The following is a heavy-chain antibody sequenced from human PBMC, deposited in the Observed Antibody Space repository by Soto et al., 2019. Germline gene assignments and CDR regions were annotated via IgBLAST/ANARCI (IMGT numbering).Heavy chain of an antibody. CDR3: ARGVDAGMDV. CDR1: GYSFASYD. Sequence: QVQLVQSGAEVKKPGASVKVSCKASGYSFASYDINWVRQATGQGLEWMGWMSPNSGNTGYAQKFQGRVTMTRDTSIRTAYMDLNSLSSEDTDVYSCARGVDAGMDVWGKGITVTVSS. V-gene: IGHV1-8*01. J-gene: IGHJ6*04. D-gene: IGHD1-1*01. CDR2: MSPNSGNT.